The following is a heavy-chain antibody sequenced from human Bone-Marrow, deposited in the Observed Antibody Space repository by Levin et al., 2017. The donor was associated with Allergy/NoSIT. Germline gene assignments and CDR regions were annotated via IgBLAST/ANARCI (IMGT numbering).Heavy chain of an antibody. V-gene: IGHV4-38-2*01. CDR2: IFHSGST. D-gene: IGHD4-23*01. Sequence: SETLSLTCAVSNYSISSGYYWTWIRQPPGRGLEWIGNIFHSGSTDYTTSLKSRATISVDTSKNEFSLKLSSVTAADTAVYYGAGGGAVRNSGAIDHWGQGTLVTVSS. CDR1: NYSISSGYY. J-gene: IGHJ4*02. CDR3: AGGGAVRNSGAIDH.